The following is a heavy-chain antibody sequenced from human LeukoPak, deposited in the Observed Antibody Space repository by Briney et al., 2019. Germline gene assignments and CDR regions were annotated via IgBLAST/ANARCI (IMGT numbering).Heavy chain of an antibody. CDR3: ARYVSSGYNESDAFDI. CDR1: GGSISSGSYY. V-gene: IGHV4-39*07. CDR2: INHSGST. D-gene: IGHD3-22*01. J-gene: IGHJ3*02. Sequence: SETLSLTCTVSGGSISSGSYYWSWIRQPPGKGLEWIGEINHSGSTNYNPSLKSRVTISVDTSKNQFSLKLSSVTAADTAVYYCARYVSSGYNESDAFDIWGQGTMVTVSS.